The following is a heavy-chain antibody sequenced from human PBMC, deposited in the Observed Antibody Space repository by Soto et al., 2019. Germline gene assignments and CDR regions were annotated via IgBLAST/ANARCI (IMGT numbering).Heavy chain of an antibody. CDR2: IYYSGST. Sequence: SETLSLTCTFSGGSISSGGYYLSWIRQHPGKGLEWIGYIYYSGSTYYNPSLKSRVTISVDTSKNQFSLKLSSVTAADTAVYYCARYCSGGSCSYYYGMDVWGQGTTVTVSS. D-gene: IGHD2-15*01. CDR1: GGSISSGGYY. CDR3: ARYCSGGSCSYYYGMDV. J-gene: IGHJ6*02. V-gene: IGHV4-31*03.